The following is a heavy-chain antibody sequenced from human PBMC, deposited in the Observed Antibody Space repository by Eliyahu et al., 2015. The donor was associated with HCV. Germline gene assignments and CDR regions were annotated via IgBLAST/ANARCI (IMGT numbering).Heavy chain of an antibody. CDR1: GFSLTTXGVG. CDR2: IYWXDDK. V-gene: IGHV2-5*01. J-gene: IGHJ4*02. D-gene: IGHD3-22*01. CDR3: AHRNPDYYDSSGYYGPFDY. Sequence: QITLKESGPTLVKPTQTLTLTCTFPGFSLTTXGVGVGWXRQPPGKALEWLALIYWXDDKRYSPSLKSXXTITKDTSKNQVVLTMTNMDPVDTATYYCAHRNPDYYDSSGYYGPFDYWGQGTLVTVSS.